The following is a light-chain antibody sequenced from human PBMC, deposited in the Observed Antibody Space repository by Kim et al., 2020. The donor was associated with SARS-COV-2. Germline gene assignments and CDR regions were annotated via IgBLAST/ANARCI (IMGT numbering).Light chain of an antibody. CDR1: QDISNY. CDR2: AAS. CDR3: QKYNAAPWT. J-gene: IGKJ1*01. Sequence: DIQMTQSPSSLSASVGDRVTITCRASQDISNYVVWYQQKPGKVPKVLIYAASALHSGVPSRFSGGGFGTDFTLTISSLQPEDVATYYGQKYNAAPWTFGQGTKVDIK. V-gene: IGKV1-27*01.